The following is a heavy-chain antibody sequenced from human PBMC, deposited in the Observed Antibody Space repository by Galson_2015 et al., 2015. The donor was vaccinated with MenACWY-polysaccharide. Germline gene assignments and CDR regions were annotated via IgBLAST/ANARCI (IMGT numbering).Heavy chain of an antibody. J-gene: IGHJ4*02. CDR2: ISDRVDSQ. CDR1: GVTLSNYG. CDR3: ARGSNIWKYLDY. V-gene: IGHV3-23*01. Sequence: SLRLSCAGSGVTLSNYGMSWVRQAPGKGLEWVSVISDRVDSQHPADSAKGRFTVSRDNSRNTLYLQMNSLRGDDTAVYFCARGSNIWKYLDYWGQGALVTVSS. D-gene: IGHD2/OR15-2a*01.